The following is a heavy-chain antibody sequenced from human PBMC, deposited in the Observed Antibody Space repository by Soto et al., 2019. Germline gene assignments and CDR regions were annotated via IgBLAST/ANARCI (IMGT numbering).Heavy chain of an antibody. CDR2: IYYSGST. Sequence: QVQLQESGPGLVKPSQTLSLTCTVSGGSISSGGYYWSWIRQHPGKGLEWIGYIYYSGSTYYNPSLNSRVTISVDTSKNQFSLKLSSVTAADTAVYYCAREAPYYYDSSGYSFDYWGQGTLVTVSS. CDR3: AREAPYYYDSSGYSFDY. CDR1: GGSISSGGYY. J-gene: IGHJ4*02. V-gene: IGHV4-31*03. D-gene: IGHD3-22*01.